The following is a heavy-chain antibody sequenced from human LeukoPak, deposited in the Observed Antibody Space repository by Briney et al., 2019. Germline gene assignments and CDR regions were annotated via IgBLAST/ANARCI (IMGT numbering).Heavy chain of an antibody. J-gene: IGHJ6*04. D-gene: IGHD2-2*01. V-gene: IGHV1-46*01. CDR1: GYTFTSYY. CDR2: INPSGGST. CDR3: ARDRGYCSSTSCYSYYYYGMDV. Sequence: GASVKVSCKASGYTFTSYYMYWVRQAPGQGLEWMGIINPSGGSTSYAQKFQGRVTMTRDTSTSTVYMELSSLRSEDTAVYYCARDRGYCSSTSCYSYYYYGMDVWGKGTTVTVSS.